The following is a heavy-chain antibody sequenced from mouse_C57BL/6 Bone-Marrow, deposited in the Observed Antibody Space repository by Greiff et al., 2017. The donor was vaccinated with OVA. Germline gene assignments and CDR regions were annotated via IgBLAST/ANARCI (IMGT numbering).Heavy chain of an antibody. CDR2: INYDGSST. D-gene: IGHD1-1*01. J-gene: IGHJ1*03. V-gene: IGHV5-16*01. CDR3: AREYYGSRNWYFDV. CDR1: GFTFSDYY. Sequence: DVQLVESEGGLVQPGSSMKLSCTASGFTFSDYYMAWVRQVPEKGLEWVANINYDGSSTYYLDSLKSRFIISRDNAKNILYLQMSSLKSEDTATYYCAREYYGSRNWYFDVWGTGTTVTVSS.